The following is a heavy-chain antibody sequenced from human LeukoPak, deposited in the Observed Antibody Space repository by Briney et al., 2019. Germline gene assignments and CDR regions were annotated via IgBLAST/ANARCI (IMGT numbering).Heavy chain of an antibody. Sequence: GSLRLSCTASGFTFGDYAMSWVRQAPGKGLEWVGFIRSKAYGGTTEYAASVKGRFTISRDDSKSIAYLQMNSLKTEDTAVYYCTRGSYDFWSGRDYWGQGTLVTVSS. CDR2: IRSKAYGGTT. D-gene: IGHD3-3*01. J-gene: IGHJ4*02. V-gene: IGHV3-49*04. CDR3: TRGSYDFWSGRDY. CDR1: GFTFGDYA.